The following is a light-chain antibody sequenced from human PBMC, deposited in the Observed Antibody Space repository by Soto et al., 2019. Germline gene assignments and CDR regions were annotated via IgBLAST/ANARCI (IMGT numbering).Light chain of an antibody. J-gene: IGKJ1*01. Sequence: EIVMTQSPATLSLSPGERATLSCRASRSVSSSYLSWYQQNPGQAPRLLIYGASIRATGIPARLSGSGSGIDFTLTIKKLQPGEAEVYYCQQDYTLRTFGQGTKVEIK. CDR2: GAS. CDR1: RSVSSSY. CDR3: QQDYTLRT. V-gene: IGKV3D-7*01.